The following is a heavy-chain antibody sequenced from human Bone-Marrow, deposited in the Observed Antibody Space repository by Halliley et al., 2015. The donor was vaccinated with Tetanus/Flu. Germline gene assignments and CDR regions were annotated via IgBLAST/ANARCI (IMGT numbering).Heavy chain of an antibody. J-gene: IGHJ6*02. D-gene: IGHD3-16*01. Sequence: TLSLTCTVLGDSIDSAKWWHWVRQSPRKGLEWIGEIYFSGTTNYNPSLKTRASISFDKSKNQFSLNLTSVTAADTALYYCARVGDSGFGAHSYGLGVWGQGTPVTVTS. CDR3: ARVGDSGFGAHSYGLGV. CDR2: IYFSGTT. CDR1: GDSIDSAKW. V-gene: IGHV4-4*02.